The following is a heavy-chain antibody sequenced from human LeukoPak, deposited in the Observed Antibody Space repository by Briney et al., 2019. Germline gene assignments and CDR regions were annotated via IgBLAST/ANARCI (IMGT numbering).Heavy chain of an antibody. CDR2: ISAYNGNT. Sequence: GASVKVSCKASGYTFTSYGISWVRQAPGQGLEWMGWISAYNGNTNYAQKLQGRVTMTTDTSTSTAYMELRSLRSDDTAVYYCARDGSYYDSSGYSYKRTVMPYYYGMGVWGQGTTVTVSS. J-gene: IGHJ6*02. CDR3: ARDGSYYDSSGYSYKRTVMPYYYGMGV. CDR1: GYTFTSYG. D-gene: IGHD3-22*01. V-gene: IGHV1-18*01.